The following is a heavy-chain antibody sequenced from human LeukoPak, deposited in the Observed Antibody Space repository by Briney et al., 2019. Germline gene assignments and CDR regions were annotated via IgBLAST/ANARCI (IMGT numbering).Heavy chain of an antibody. CDR2: IKQDGSEK. CDR3: AREREYCSSTSCYLYYYYGMDV. Sequence: GGSLRLSCAASGFTFSSYWMSWVRQAPGEGLEWVANIKQDGSEKYYVDSVKGRFTISRDNAKNSLYLQMNSLRAEDTAVYYCAREREYCSSTSCYLYYYYGMDVWGQGTTVTVSS. D-gene: IGHD2-2*01. V-gene: IGHV3-7*03. CDR1: GFTFSSYW. J-gene: IGHJ6*02.